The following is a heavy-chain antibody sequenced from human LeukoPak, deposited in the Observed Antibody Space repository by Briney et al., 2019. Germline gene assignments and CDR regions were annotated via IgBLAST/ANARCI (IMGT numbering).Heavy chain of an antibody. V-gene: IGHV3-23*01. CDR3: AKDGVPYYYDSSGYDDAFDI. D-gene: IGHD3-22*01. CDR1: GFTFSSYA. CDR2: ISGSGGST. Sequence: PGGSLRLSCAASGFTFSSYAMSWVRQAPGKGLEWVSAISGSGGSTYYADSVKGRFTISRDNSKNTLYLQMNSLRAEDTALYYCAKDGVPYYYDSSGYDDAFDIWGQGTMVTVSS. J-gene: IGHJ3*02.